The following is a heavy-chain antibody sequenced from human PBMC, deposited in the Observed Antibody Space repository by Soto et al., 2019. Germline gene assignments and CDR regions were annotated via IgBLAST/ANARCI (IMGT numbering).Heavy chain of an antibody. CDR3: ARDSSSREHWFDP. V-gene: IGHV1-3*01. CDR2: INAGNGNT. CDR1: GYTFTSYA. Sequence: GASVKVSCKASGYTFTSYAMHWVRQAPRQRLEWMGWINAGNGNTKYSQKFQGRVTITRDTSASTAYMELSSLRSEDTAVYYCARDSSSREHWFDPWGQGTLVTVSS. J-gene: IGHJ5*02. D-gene: IGHD6-13*01.